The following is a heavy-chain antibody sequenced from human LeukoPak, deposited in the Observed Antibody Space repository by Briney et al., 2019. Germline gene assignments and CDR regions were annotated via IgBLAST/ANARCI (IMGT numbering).Heavy chain of an antibody. J-gene: IGHJ4*02. CDR2: ITGTGGST. V-gene: IGHV3-23*01. CDR1: GFSLSTYG. D-gene: IGHD2-15*01. Sequence: GGSLRLSCAASGFSLSTYGVSWVRQPPGKGLEWVSGITGTGGSTYYADSVKGRVTVSRDTSKNTLYLQMNSLRAEDTAVYYCARDKDRTSAGRCYLPDDWGQGTLVTVSS. CDR3: ARDKDRTSAGRCYLPDD.